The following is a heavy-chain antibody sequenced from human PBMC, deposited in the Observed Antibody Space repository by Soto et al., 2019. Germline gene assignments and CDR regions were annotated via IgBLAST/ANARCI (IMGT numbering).Heavy chain of an antibody. Sequence: SETLSLTCEVSGGSFNDYQWAWIRQSPEKGLEWIGEVSHTGDTNSKPSLMSRLTMSVDTSKNQFSLKLSSVTSADSAIYFCDGGPDYGDYDASGQGTLGTVS. D-gene: IGHD4-17*01. CDR2: VSHTGDT. CDR3: DGGPDYGDYDA. J-gene: IGHJ5*02. V-gene: IGHV4-34*01. CDR1: GGSFNDYQ.